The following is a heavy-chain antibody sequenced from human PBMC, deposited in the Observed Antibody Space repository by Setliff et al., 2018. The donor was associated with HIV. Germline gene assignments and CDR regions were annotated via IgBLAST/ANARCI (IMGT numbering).Heavy chain of an antibody. CDR1: GFTFSRSG. CDR3: ASDQQWLAQGWGGPHY. V-gene: IGHV3-33*08. Sequence: QPGGSLRLSCAASGFTFSRSGMHWVRQAPGKGLDWVSLISYDGTNKQYTDSVKGRFAISRDNSKNTLYLQMNSLRAEDTAVYYCASDQQWLAQGWGGPHYWGQGTLVTVSS. CDR2: ISYDGTNK. J-gene: IGHJ4*02. D-gene: IGHD6-19*01.